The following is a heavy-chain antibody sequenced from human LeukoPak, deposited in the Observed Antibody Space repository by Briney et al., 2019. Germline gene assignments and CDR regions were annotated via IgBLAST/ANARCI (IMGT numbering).Heavy chain of an antibody. CDR1: GYTFNNYY. CDR2: VNSNSGAT. J-gene: IGHJ4*02. CDR3: ARDGIQLWEDGIDY. D-gene: IGHD5-18*01. Sequence: ASVKVSCKTSGYTFNNYYIHWVRQTPGQGFQWMGWVNSNSGATNSAQKFQGRVTMTRDKSISTAYMELSRLTSDDTAIYYCARDGIQLWEDGIDYWGQGTLVTVSS. V-gene: IGHV1-2*02.